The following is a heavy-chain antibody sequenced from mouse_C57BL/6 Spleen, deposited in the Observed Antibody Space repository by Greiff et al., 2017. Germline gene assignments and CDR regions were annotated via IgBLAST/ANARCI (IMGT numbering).Heavy chain of an antibody. CDR1: GFNIKDYY. CDR3: ALYYYGSSYEFDY. D-gene: IGHD1-1*01. J-gene: IGHJ2*01. CDR2: IDPEDGET. V-gene: IGHV14-2*01. Sequence: VQLQQSGAELVKPGASVKLSCTASGFNIKDYYMHWVKQRTEQGLEWIGRIDPEDGETKYAPKFQGKATIAAATSSNTAYLQLSSLTSEDTAVYYCALYYYGSSYEFDYWGQGTTLTVSA.